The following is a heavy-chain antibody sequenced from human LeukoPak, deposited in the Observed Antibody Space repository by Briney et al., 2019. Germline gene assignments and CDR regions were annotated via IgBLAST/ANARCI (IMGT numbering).Heavy chain of an antibody. Sequence: KPSETLSLTCAVYGGSFSGYYWSWIRQPPGKGLEWIGEINHSGSTNYNPSLKSRVTISVDTSKNQFSLKLSSATAADTAVYYCARGGRYSYGFDSWGQGTLVTVSS. D-gene: IGHD5-18*01. CDR2: INHSGST. J-gene: IGHJ4*02. V-gene: IGHV4-34*01. CDR3: ARGGRYSYGFDS. CDR1: GGSFSGYY.